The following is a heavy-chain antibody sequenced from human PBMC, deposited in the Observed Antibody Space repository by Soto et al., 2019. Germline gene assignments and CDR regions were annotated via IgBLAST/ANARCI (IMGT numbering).Heavy chain of an antibody. Sequence: PSETLSLTCTVSGGSVSSGSYYWSWIRQPPGKGLEWIGYIYYSGSTNYNPSLKSRVTISVDTSKNQFSLKLSSVTAADTAVYYCARHVTRFGELLRVRWFDPWGQGTLVTVSS. V-gene: IGHV4-61*01. CDR1: GGSVSSGSYY. CDR3: ARHVTRFGELLRVRWFDP. CDR2: IYYSGST. J-gene: IGHJ5*02. D-gene: IGHD3-10*01.